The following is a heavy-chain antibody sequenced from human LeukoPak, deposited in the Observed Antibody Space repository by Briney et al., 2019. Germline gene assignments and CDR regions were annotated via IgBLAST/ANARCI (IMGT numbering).Heavy chain of an antibody. J-gene: IGHJ3*02. V-gene: IGHV3-48*02. CDR2: IGSSGSTG. Sequence: GGSLRLSCATSGFTFSSYWMSWVRQAPGKGLEWVSYIGSSGSTGYYADSVKGRFTISRDNAKNSLYMQMESLRDEDTAIYYCARDTLEYSNSPDALDIWGQGTMVTVSS. CDR1: GFTFSSYW. D-gene: IGHD4-23*01. CDR3: ARDTLEYSNSPDALDI.